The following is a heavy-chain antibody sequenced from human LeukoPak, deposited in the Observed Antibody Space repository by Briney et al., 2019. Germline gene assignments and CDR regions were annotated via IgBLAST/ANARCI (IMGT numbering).Heavy chain of an antibody. V-gene: IGHV4-59*12. J-gene: IGHJ4*02. CDR2: IRYSGST. CDR3: AKEHLVGATTISRPVDY. Sequence: SETLSLTCTVSGGSISGYYWSWIRQPPGKGLEWIGYIRYSGSTNYNPSLKSRVTISVDMSKNQFSLKLNSVTAADTAVYYCAKEHLVGATTISRPVDYWGQGTLVTVSA. D-gene: IGHD1-26*01. CDR1: GGSISGYY.